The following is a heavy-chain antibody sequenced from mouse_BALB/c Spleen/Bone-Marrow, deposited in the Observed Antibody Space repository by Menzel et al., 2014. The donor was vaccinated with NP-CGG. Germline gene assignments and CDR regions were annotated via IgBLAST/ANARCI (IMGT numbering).Heavy chain of an antibody. CDR3: ARRTLAMDY. J-gene: IGHJ4*01. Sequence: VQLQQSGAELVKPGASVKLSCKASGYTFTSYWMHWVKLRPGQGFEWIGEINPNNGGSNYNEKFKRKATLTVDKSSSTAYMQLNSLTSEDSAVYYCARRTLAMDYWGQGTSVTVSS. V-gene: IGHV1S81*02. CDR2: INPNNGGS. CDR1: GYTFTSYW.